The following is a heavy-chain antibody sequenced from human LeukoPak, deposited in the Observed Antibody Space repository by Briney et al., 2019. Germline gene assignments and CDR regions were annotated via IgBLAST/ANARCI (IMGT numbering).Heavy chain of an antibody. Sequence: PGGSLNLPLPPPESTFDNYAITWFPQAPGKGLEWVSGINWNGGSTGYADSVKGRFTISRDNAKNSLYLQMNSLRAEDTALYYCARFGSYWFDPWGQGTLVTVSS. CDR2: INWNGGST. CDR1: ESTFDNYA. D-gene: IGHD1-26*01. CDR3: ARFGSYWFDP. V-gene: IGHV3-20*03. J-gene: IGHJ5*02.